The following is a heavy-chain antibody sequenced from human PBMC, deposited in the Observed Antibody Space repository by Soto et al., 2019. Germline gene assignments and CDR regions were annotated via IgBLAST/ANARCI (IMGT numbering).Heavy chain of an antibody. Sequence: PRESVKISCXGSGYSFTSYWIGWVRQMPGKGLEWMGIIYPGDSDTRYSPSFQGQVTISADKSISTAYLQWSSLKASDTAMYYCARVDYSNADYYYYYGMDVWGQGTTVTVSS. CDR3: ARVDYSNADYYYYYGMDV. CDR2: IYPGDSDT. J-gene: IGHJ6*02. D-gene: IGHD4-4*01. CDR1: GYSFTSYW. V-gene: IGHV5-51*01.